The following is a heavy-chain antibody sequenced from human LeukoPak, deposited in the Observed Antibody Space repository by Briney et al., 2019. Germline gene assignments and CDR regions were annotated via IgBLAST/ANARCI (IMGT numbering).Heavy chain of an antibody. V-gene: IGHV3-23*01. CDR3: AKMGGYCSGSSCYSSDY. Sequence: GGSLRLSCAASGFTSSSYAMSWVRQAPGKGLEWVSTISGSGGSTYYADSVKGRFTTSRDNSKNTLYLQMNSLRAEDTAVYYCAKMGGYCSGSSCYSSDYWGQGALVTVSS. D-gene: IGHD2-15*01. CDR1: GFTSSSYA. CDR2: ISGSGGST. J-gene: IGHJ4*02.